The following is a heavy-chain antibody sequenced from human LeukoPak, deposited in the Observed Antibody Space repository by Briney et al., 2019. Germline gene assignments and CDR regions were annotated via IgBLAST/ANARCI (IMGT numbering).Heavy chain of an antibody. D-gene: IGHD2-15*01. V-gene: IGHV4-38-2*01. CDR1: GDSISRAYY. J-gene: IGHJ5*02. Sequence: SETLSLTCAVSGDSISRAYYWGWTRQSPGKGLEWIGSIYHSGSTYYNPSLKSRVTISLDTSKNQFSLILSSVTAADTAVYFCARAEAATWFDPWGQGTLVTVSS. CDR2: IYHSGST. CDR3: ARAEAATWFDP.